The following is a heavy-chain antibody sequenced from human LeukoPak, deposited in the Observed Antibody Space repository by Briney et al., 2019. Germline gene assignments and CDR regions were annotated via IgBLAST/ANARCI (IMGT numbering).Heavy chain of an antibody. J-gene: IGHJ2*01. Sequence: ASEALSLTCTVSGYSISSGYYWGWIRQPPGKGLEWIGSIYHSGSTYYNPSLKSRVTISVDTSKNQFSLKLSSVTAADTAVYYCARGRYGGNSHWYFDLWGRGTLVTVSS. V-gene: IGHV4-38-2*02. CDR2: IYHSGST. CDR1: GYSISSGYY. D-gene: IGHD4-23*01. CDR3: ARGRYGGNSHWYFDL.